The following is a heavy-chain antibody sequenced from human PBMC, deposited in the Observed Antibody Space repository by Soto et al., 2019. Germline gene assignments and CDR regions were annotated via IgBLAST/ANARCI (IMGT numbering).Heavy chain of an antibody. CDR2: ISGSGGST. V-gene: IGHV3-23*01. Sequence: EVQLLESGGGLVQPGGSLRLSCAASGFTFSSYAMSWVRQAPGKGLEWVSAISGSGGSTYYADSVKGRFTISRDNSKNTLYLQMNSLGAEDTAVYYCAKDLGYCSGGSCYPQYFQHLGQGTLVTVSS. D-gene: IGHD2-15*01. CDR3: AKDLGYCSGGSCYPQYFQH. J-gene: IGHJ1*01. CDR1: GFTFSSYA.